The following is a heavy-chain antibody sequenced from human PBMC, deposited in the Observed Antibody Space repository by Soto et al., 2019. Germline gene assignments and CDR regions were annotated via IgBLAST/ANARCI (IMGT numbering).Heavy chain of an antibody. CDR3: AREDPNDNGALDP. J-gene: IGHJ5*02. CDR2: INRVGDHR. D-gene: IGHD1-1*01. V-gene: IGHV3-21*01. CDR1: GFTFSNYC. Sequence: GGSLRLSCEASGFTFSNYCMNWVRQAPGKGLEWVSSINRVGDHRYHADSMKGRFTISRDNAKNSLYLQMNSLRAEDTAVYYCAREDPNDNGALDPWGQGTLVTVSS.